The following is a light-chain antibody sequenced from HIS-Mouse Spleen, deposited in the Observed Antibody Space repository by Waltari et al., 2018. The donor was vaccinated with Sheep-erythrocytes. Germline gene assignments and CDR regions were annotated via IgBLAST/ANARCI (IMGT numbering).Light chain of an antibody. Sequence: DIQLTQSPSFLSASVGDRVTITYRASQGISSYLAWYQQKPGKAPKLLIYAESTLQSGVPSRFSGSGSGTEFTLTISSLQPEDFATYYCQQLNSYPHTFGQGTKLEIK. CDR1: QGISSY. CDR2: AES. CDR3: QQLNSYPHT. J-gene: IGKJ2*01. V-gene: IGKV1-9*01.